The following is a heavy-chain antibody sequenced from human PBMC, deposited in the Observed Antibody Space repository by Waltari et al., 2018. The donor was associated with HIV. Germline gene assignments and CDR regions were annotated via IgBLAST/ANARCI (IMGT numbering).Heavy chain of an antibody. D-gene: IGHD6-19*01. CDR1: TFSKYA. V-gene: IGHV3-23*01. J-gene: IGHJ5*02. CDR3: AKGGRAVAGNWFDP. Sequence: TFSKYAINWVRQAPGKGLEWVSAISGRGGSTHYADSVKGRFSISRDNSKNTLYLQMNSLRPEDTAIYYCAKGGRAVAGNWFDPWGQGTLVTVSS. CDR2: ISGRGGST.